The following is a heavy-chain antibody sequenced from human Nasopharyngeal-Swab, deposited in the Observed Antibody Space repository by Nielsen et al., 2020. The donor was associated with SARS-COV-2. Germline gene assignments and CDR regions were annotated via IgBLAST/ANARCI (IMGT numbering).Heavy chain of an antibody. V-gene: IGHV4-34*01. CDR2: INHSGST. CDR1: GGSFSGYY. J-gene: IGHJ4*02. CDR3: ARGNGPGLQPKGHFDY. Sequence: SETLSLTCAVYGGSFSGYYWSWIRQPPGKGLEWIGEINHSGSTNYNPSLKSRVTISVDTSKNQFSLKLSSVTAADTAVYYCARGNGPGLQPKGHFDYWGQGTLVTVSS. D-gene: IGHD4-11*01.